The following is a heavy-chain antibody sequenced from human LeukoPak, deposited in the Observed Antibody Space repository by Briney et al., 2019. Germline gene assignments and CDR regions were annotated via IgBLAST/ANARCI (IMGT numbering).Heavy chain of an antibody. D-gene: IGHD5-12*01. CDR3: ARFVSAGYDYPGDY. V-gene: IGHV1-18*01. J-gene: IGHJ4*02. CDR2: VSAWNGNT. CDR1: GYTFNIFG. Sequence: ASVKVSCKASGYTFNIFGINWVRQAPGQGLEWMGWVSAWNGNTKYAERLQDRVTMTTDTSTTTAYMELSSLRSDDTAVYYCARFVSAGYDYPGDYWGREPWSPSPQ.